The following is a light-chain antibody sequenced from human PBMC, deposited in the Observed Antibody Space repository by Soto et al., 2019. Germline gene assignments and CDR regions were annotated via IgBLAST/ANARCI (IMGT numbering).Light chain of an antibody. Sequence: EIVLTQSPGTLSLSPGDRATLSCRASQSVAANYSAWFQQKPGQAPRLLIYGASNRATGIPDRFRGSGSGTDFTLTISSLQSEDFAVYYCQQYNSWPPLTFGGGTKVDIK. V-gene: IGKV3-20*01. J-gene: IGKJ4*01. CDR2: GAS. CDR3: QQYNSWPPLT. CDR1: QSVAANY.